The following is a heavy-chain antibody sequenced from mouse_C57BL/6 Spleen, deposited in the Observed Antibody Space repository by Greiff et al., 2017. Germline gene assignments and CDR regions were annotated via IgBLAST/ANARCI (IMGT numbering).Heavy chain of an antibody. CDR2: FHPYNDDT. Sequence: QVQLQQSGAELVKPGASVKMSCKASGYTFTTYPIEWMKQNHGKSLEWIGNFHPYNDDTKYNQKFQGKATLTVEQSSSTVYLELRRLTSDVSAVNYWARGGLYDYDEYYYAMDYWGQGTSVTVSS. D-gene: IGHD2-4*01. CDR1: GYTFTTYP. V-gene: IGHV1-47*01. CDR3: ARGGLYDYDEYYYAMDY. J-gene: IGHJ4*01.